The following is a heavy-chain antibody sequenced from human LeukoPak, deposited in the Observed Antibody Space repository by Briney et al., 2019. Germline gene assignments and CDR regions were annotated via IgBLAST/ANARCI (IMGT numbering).Heavy chain of an antibody. CDR1: GFTFSSYG. CDR3: AKDPPNTYYYGSGSLEY. Sequence: GRSLRLSCAASGFTFSSYGMHWVRQAPGKGLEWVAVIWYDGSNKYYADSVKGRFTISRDNSKNTLYLQMNSLRAEDTAVYYCAKDPPNTYYYGSGSLEYWGQGTLVTVSS. CDR2: IWYDGSNK. J-gene: IGHJ4*02. D-gene: IGHD3-10*01. V-gene: IGHV3-33*06.